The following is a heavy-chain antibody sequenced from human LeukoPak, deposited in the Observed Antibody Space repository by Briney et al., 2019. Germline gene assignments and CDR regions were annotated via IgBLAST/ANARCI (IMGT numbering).Heavy chain of an antibody. CDR1: GYTFTSYG. CDR3: ATVMDVKKYRYSGSYDY. V-gene: IGHV1-18*01. Sequence: ASVKVSCKASGYTFTSYGISWVRQAPGQGLEWMGWISAYNGNTNYAQKFQGRVTMTEDTSTDTAYMELSSLRSEDTAVYYCATVMDVKKYRYSGSYDYWGQGTLVTVSS. CDR2: ISAYNGNT. D-gene: IGHD1-26*01. J-gene: IGHJ4*02.